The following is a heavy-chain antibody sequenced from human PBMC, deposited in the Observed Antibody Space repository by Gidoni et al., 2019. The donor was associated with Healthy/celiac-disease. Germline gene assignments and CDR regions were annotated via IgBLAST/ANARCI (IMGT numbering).Heavy chain of an antibody. J-gene: IGHJ4*02. D-gene: IGHD2-15*01. CDR3: AKVDCSGGSCWSYFDY. Sequence: EVQLLESGGGLVQPGGSLRLSCAASGFPFSSYAMSWVRQAPGKGLEWVSAISGSGGSTYYADSVKGRFTISRDNSKNTLYLQMNSLRAEDTAVYYCAKVDCSGGSCWSYFDYWGQGTLVTVSS. CDR1: GFPFSSYA. CDR2: ISGSGGST. V-gene: IGHV3-23*01.